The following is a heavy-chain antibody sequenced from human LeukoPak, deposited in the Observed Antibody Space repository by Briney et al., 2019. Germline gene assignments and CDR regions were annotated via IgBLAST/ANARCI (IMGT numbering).Heavy chain of an antibody. CDR2: IIPIFGTG. CDR3: AREVTGGAFDI. CDR1: GYTFTGYY. Sequence: GASVKVSCKASGYTFTGYYVHWVRQAPGQGLEWMGGIIPIFGTGNYAQKFQGRVTITADKSTSTAYMELSSLRSEDTAVYYCAREVTGGAFDIWGQGTMVTVSS. D-gene: IGHD3-10*01. V-gene: IGHV1-69*06. J-gene: IGHJ3*02.